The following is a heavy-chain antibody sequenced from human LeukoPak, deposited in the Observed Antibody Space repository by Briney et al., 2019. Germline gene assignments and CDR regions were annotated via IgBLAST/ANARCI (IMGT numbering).Heavy chain of an antibody. V-gene: IGHV4-34*01. CDR2: INHSGST. J-gene: IGHJ4*02. D-gene: IGHD6-13*01. Sequence: PSETLSLTCAVYGGSFSGYYWSWIRQPPGKGLEWIGEINHSGSTNYNPSLKSRVTISVDTSKNQFSLKLSSVTAADTAVYYCARGPSEGIAAAGERDYFDYWGQGTLVTVSS. CDR3: ARGPSEGIAAAGERDYFDY. CDR1: GGSFSGYY.